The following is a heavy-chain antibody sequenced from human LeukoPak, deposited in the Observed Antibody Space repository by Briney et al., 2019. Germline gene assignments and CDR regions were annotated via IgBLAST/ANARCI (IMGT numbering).Heavy chain of an antibody. CDR1: GGSISSYY. Sequence: PSETLSLTCTVSGGSISSYYWSWIRQPAGKGLEWIGRIYSSGGTNYNPSLKTRVTMSVDTSKNQFSLNLTSVTAADTAVYYCARTSARGAQFDYWGQGTLVTVSS. CDR3: ARTSARGAQFDY. D-gene: IGHD3-10*01. CDR2: IYSSGGT. J-gene: IGHJ4*02. V-gene: IGHV4-4*07.